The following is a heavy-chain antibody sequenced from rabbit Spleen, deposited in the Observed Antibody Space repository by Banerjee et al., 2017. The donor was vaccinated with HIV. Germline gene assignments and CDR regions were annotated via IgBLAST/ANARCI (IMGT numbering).Heavy chain of an antibody. CDR1: GFDFSTYS. CDR2: IVPIFGVT. D-gene: IGHD1-1*01. CDR3: TRDDGSGHYIDGYFNL. V-gene: IGHV1S47*01. J-gene: IGHJ4*01. Sequence: QEQLVESGGGLVQPGGSLKLSCKASGFDFSTYSMSWVHQAPGKGLEWIGYIVPIFGVTYYANWVNGRFTISSHNAQNTLYLQLNSLTAADTATYFCTRDDGSGHYIDGYFNLWGPGTLVTVS.